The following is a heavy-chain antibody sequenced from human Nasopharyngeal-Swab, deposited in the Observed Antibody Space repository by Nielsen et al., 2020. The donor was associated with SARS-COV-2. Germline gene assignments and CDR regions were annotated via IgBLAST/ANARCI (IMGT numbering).Heavy chain of an antibody. Sequence: SETLSLTCTVSGYSIGSGYYWAWIRHSPGKGLEWIGSVHYGGSTYYNPSLKSRVTISVDKSKNQFSLDLSSVTAADTAVYYCARSSAQEAGHYYYYYDMNVWGQGTTVTVSS. J-gene: IGHJ6*02. D-gene: IGHD6-25*01. V-gene: IGHV4-38-2*02. CDR1: GYSIGSGYY. CDR2: VHYGGST. CDR3: ARSSAQEAGHYYYYYDMNV.